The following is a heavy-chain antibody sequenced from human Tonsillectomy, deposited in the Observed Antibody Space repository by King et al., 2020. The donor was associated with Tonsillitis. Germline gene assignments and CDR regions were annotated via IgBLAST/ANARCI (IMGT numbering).Heavy chain of an antibody. J-gene: IGHJ6*02. CDR2: ISGSGEST. CDR1: GFTFSSYA. V-gene: IGHV3-23*04. Sequence: VQLVESGGGLVQPGGSLRLSCAASGFTFSSYAMSWVRQAPGKGLEWVSGISGSGESTYYTASVKGRFTISRDNSKNTLYLQMNSLRAEDTAVYYCAKAGSDYDLRYYYYGMDVWGQGTTVTVSS. D-gene: IGHD5-12*01. CDR3: AKAGSDYDLRYYYYGMDV.